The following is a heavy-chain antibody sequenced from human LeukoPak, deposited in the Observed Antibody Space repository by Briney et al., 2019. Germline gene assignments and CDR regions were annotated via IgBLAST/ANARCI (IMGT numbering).Heavy chain of an antibody. V-gene: IGHV3-21*01. CDR2: ISGSGSSI. Sequence: PGGSPRLSCVASEFTFSAYGMSWVRQAPGTGLEWVSSISGSGSSIHYKESVRGRFTISRDNSGNSIYLQMNSLRAEDTAVYYCARFVANWNPGRMDVWGQGTTVIVSS. J-gene: IGHJ6*02. CDR1: EFTFSAYG. D-gene: IGHD1-20*01. CDR3: ARFVANWNPGRMDV.